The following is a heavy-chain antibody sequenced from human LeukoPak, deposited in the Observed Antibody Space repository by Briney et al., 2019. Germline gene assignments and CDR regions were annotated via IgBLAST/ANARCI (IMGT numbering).Heavy chain of an antibody. CDR1: GGTFSSYA. J-gene: IGHJ6*03. CDR2: IIPIFGTA. CDR3: ARGPRDYDILTGYYYYYYMDV. Sequence: GSSVKVSCKASGGTFSSYAISWVRQAPGQGLEWMGGIIPIFGTANYAQKFQGRVTITADKSTSTAYMELSSLRSEDTAVYYCARGPRDYDILTGYYYYYYMDVWGKGTTVTVSS. D-gene: IGHD3-9*01. V-gene: IGHV1-69*06.